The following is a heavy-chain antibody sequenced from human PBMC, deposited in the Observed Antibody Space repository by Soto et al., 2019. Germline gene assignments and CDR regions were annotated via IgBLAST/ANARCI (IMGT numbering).Heavy chain of an antibody. CDR2: IYYSGST. V-gene: IGHV4-39*01. CDR1: GGSISSSSYY. D-gene: IGHD3-22*01. CDR3: ARHGAYYDSSGTEYNWFDP. J-gene: IGHJ5*02. Sequence: QLQLQESGPGLVKPSETLSLTCTVSGGSISSSSYYWGWIRQPPGKGLEWIGSIYYSGSTYYNPSLKSRVTISVDTSKNQFSLKLSSVTAADTAVYYCARHGAYYDSSGTEYNWFDPWGQGTLVTVSS.